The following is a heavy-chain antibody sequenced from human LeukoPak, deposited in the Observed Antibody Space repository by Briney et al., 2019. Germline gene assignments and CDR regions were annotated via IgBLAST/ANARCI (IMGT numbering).Heavy chain of an antibody. D-gene: IGHD2-2*01. J-gene: IGHJ3*02. CDR3: ARAGDCSSTSCKKDAFDI. Sequence: GRSLRLSCAASGFTFSSYAMHWVRQAPGKGLEWVAVISYDGSNKYYADSVKGRFTISRDNSKNTLYLQMNSLRAEDTAVYYCARAGDCSSTSCKKDAFDIWGQGTMVTVSS. V-gene: IGHV3-30-3*01. CDR2: ISYDGSNK. CDR1: GFTFSSYA.